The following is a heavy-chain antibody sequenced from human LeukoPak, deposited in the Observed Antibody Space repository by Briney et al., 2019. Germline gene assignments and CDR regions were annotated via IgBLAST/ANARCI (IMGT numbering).Heavy chain of an antibody. CDR2: INAGNGNT. J-gene: IGHJ3*02. CDR1: GYTFTSYA. V-gene: IGHV1-3*01. Sequence: ASVKVSCKASGYTFTSYAMHRVRQAPGQRLEWMGWINAGNGNTKYSQKFQGRVTITRDTSASTAYMELSSLRSEDTAVYYRARNMGYSYGPPDAFDIWGQGIMVTVSS. D-gene: IGHD5-18*01. CDR3: ARNMGYSYGPPDAFDI.